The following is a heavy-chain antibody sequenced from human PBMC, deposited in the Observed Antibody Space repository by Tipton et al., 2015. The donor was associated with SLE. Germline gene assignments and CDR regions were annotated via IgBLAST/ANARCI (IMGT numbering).Heavy chain of an antibody. D-gene: IGHD3-22*01. CDR2: IYYSGST. V-gene: IGHV4-59*08. CDR3: ARSSSGYYVDY. CDR1: GASISSYS. J-gene: IGHJ4*02. Sequence: LRLSCTVSGASISSYSWSWIRQPPGKGLEWIGYIYYSGSTNYNPSLKSRVTISVDTPKNQFSLRLISVTAADTAVYYCARSSSGYYVDYWGQGTLVTVSS.